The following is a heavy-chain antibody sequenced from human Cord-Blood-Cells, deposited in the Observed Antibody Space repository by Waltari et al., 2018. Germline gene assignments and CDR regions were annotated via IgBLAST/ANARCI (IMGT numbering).Heavy chain of an antibody. CDR1: GGSFSGYY. D-gene: IGHD6-13*01. CDR2: INHSGST. Sequence: QVQLQQWGAGLLKPSETLSLTCAAYGGSFSGYYWSWIRQPPGKGLEWIGAINHSGSTNYNPSLKSRVTISVDTSKNQFSLKLSSVTAADTAVYYCARRGIAAAGFDYWGQGTLVTVSS. V-gene: IGHV4-34*01. J-gene: IGHJ4*02. CDR3: ARRGIAAAGFDY.